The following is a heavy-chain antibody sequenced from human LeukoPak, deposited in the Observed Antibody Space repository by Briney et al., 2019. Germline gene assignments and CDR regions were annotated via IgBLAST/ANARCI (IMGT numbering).Heavy chain of an antibody. CDR2: IYSGGST. Sequence: GGSLRLSCAASGFTVSSNYMSWVRQAPGKGLEWVSVIYSGGSTYYAASVKGRFTISRDNSKNPLYLQMNSLRAEDTAVYYCAREAPGSAFDIWGQGTMVTVSS. J-gene: IGHJ3*02. V-gene: IGHV3-66*01. CDR1: GFTVSSNY. CDR3: AREAPGSAFDI.